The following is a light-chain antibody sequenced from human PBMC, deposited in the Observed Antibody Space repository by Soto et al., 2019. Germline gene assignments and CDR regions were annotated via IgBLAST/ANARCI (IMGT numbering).Light chain of an antibody. V-gene: IGKV3-15*01. J-gene: IGKJ4*01. CDR1: QSVSGR. CDR2: AAS. CDR3: QQYDSWQLT. Sequence: EIVMTQSPATLSVSPGERATLSCRPSQSVSGRLAWDQQKRGQGPRLLIHAASTRATGIPARFSGSGSGTEFTPTISSLQSEDFAVYYCQQYDSWQLTFGGGTKVDIK.